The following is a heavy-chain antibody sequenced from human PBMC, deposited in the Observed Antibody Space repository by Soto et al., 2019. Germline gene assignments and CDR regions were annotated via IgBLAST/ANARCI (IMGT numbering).Heavy chain of an antibody. Sequence: QVQLVQSGAEVKKPGASVKVSCKASGYTFTSYGISWVRQAPGQGLEWMGWISAYNGNTNYAQKLQGRVTMTTDTSTSTAYMELRTMRSDETAVYYCASDQSDYDYVWGSYRLDPVGLDYWGQGTLVTVSS. D-gene: IGHD3-16*02. CDR3: ASDQSDYDYVWGSYRLDPVGLDY. V-gene: IGHV1-18*01. CDR2: ISAYNGNT. J-gene: IGHJ4*02. CDR1: GYTFTSYG.